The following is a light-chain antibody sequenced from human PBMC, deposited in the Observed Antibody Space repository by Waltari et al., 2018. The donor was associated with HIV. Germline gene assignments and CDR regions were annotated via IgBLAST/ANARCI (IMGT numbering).Light chain of an antibody. J-gene: IGLJ2*01. CDR1: SSNLGAGYD. CDR3: QSYDSSLSGSRI. Sequence: QSVLTQPPSVSGAPGQQVTISCTGSSSNLGAGYDVHWYQQLPGTAPTLLIYANSERPSGFPDRFSGSKSGTSASLAITGLQAEDEADYYCQSYDSSLSGSRIFGGGTKLAVL. CDR2: ANS. V-gene: IGLV1-40*01.